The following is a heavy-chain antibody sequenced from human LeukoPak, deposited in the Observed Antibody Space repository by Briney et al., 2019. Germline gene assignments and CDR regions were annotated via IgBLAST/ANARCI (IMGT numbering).Heavy chain of an antibody. CDR2: IIPIFGTA. Sequence: SVKVSCKASGGTFSSYAISWVRQAPGQGLEWMGRIIPIFGTANYAQKFQGRVTISTDESTSTAYMELSSLRSEDTAVYYCARDSVVTYWYLDLWGRGTLVTVSS. CDR1: GGTFSSYA. V-gene: IGHV1-69*05. CDR3: ARDSVVTYWYLDL. D-gene: IGHD3-22*01. J-gene: IGHJ2*01.